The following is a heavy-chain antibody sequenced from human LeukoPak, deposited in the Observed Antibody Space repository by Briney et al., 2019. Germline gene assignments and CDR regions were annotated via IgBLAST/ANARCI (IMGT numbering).Heavy chain of an antibody. D-gene: IGHD2-2*01. V-gene: IGHV1-46*01. Sequence: ASAKVSCKASGYTFTSYYMHWVRQAPGQGLEWMGIINPSGGSTSYAQKFQGRVTMTRDTSTSTVYMELSSLRSEDTAVYYCARDFLQDIVVVPAPIGGDYWGQGTLVTVSS. CDR2: INPSGGST. J-gene: IGHJ4*02. CDR1: GYTFTSYY. CDR3: ARDFLQDIVVVPAPIGGDY.